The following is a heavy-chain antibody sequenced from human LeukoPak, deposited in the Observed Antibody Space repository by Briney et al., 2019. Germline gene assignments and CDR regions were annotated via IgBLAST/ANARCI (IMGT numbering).Heavy chain of an antibody. CDR2: INHSGST. CDR3: ARTYRAVTANPFDY. J-gene: IGHJ4*02. CDR1: GGSFSGYY. V-gene: IGHV4-34*01. D-gene: IGHD2-21*02. Sequence: SETLSLTCAVYGGSFSGYYWTWIRQSPGKGLEWIGQINHSGSTNYIPSLKSRVTISVDTSKNQVSLTLTSVTAADTAVYYCARTYRAVTANPFDYWGQGTLVTVSS.